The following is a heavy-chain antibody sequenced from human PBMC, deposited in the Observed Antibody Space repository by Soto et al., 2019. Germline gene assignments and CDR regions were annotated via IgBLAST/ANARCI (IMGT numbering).Heavy chain of an antibody. CDR2: IESNSDGGTR. CDR1: GFTFSNAR. Sequence: GGSLRLSCAASGFTFSNARMALVRQAPGKGLECVCLIESNSDGGTRGYAEPVKGRFTISRDDWKKTVYLQMNSLKSEDTAVNYCTTDWLFLWGLGTPVTVSS. J-gene: IGHJ4*02. V-gene: IGHV3-15*04. D-gene: IGHD3-22*01. CDR3: TTDWLFL.